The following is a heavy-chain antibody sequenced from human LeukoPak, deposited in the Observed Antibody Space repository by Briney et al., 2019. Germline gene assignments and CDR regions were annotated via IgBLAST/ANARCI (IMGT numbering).Heavy chain of an antibody. J-gene: IGHJ4*02. V-gene: IGHV1-24*01. CDR1: GYTLTELS. CDR2: FDPEDGET. Sequence: ASVKVSCKVSGYTLTELSMHWVRQAPGKGREGMGGFDPEDGETIYAQKFQGRVTMTEDTSTDTAYMELSSLRSEDTAVYYCATPGRMATITSWFFDYWGQGTLVTVSS. CDR3: ATPGRMATITSWFFDY. D-gene: IGHD5-24*01.